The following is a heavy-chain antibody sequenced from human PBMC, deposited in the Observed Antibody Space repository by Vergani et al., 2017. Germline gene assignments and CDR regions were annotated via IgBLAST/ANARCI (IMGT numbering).Heavy chain of an antibody. V-gene: IGHV3-64*01. D-gene: IGHD3-3*01. CDR2: ISRDGGDT. J-gene: IGHJ6*02. Sequence: EVNLVESGGGLVQPGGSLRLSCAASGFTFCNYIMHWVRQTPGRGLEYVSGISRDGGDTYHANSVRGRFTISRDNAKNTLYLQMNSLRAEDTAVYYCARDLLPNYDFWSGYSHAYYYYYGMDVWGQGTTVTVSS. CDR1: GFTFCNYI. CDR3: ARDLLPNYDFWSGYSHAYYYYYGMDV.